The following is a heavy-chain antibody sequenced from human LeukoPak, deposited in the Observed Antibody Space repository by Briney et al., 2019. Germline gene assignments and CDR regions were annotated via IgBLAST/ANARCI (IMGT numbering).Heavy chain of an antibody. CDR2: VHYSGST. D-gene: IGHD1-26*01. Sequence: KPSETLSLTCTVSGGSISSYYWSWIRQPPGKGLEWIGFVHYSGSTHYNPSLKSRVTISVDTSKNQVSLKLTSVTAADTAVYYCAKETGGSYYGLDYWGQGTLVTVSS. CDR1: GGSISSYY. V-gene: IGHV4-59*01. J-gene: IGHJ4*02. CDR3: AKETGGSYYGLDY.